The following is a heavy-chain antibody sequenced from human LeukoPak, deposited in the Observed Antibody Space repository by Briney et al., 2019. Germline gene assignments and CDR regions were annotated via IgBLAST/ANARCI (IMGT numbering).Heavy chain of an antibody. CDR3: ARHYTGYSSGWYRPYYFDY. CDR2: IYPADSDT. Sequence: GESLKISCKGSGYSFTSYWIGWVRQMPGKGLEWMGIIYPADSDTRYSPSFQGRVTISADKSISTAYLQWSSLKASDTAMYYCARHYTGYSSGWYRPYYFDYWGQGTLVTVSS. D-gene: IGHD6-19*01. CDR1: GYSFTSYW. V-gene: IGHV5-51*01. J-gene: IGHJ4*02.